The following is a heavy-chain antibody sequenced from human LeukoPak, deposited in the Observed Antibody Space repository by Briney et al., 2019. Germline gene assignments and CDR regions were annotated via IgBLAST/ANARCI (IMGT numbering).Heavy chain of an antibody. J-gene: IGHJ6*04. V-gene: IGHV3-21*01. CDR2: ISSSSSYI. D-gene: IGHD3-10*02. CDR1: GFTFSSYS. Sequence: GGSLRLSCAASGFTFSSYSMSWVRQAPGKGLEWVSSISSSSSYIYYADSLKGRFTISRDNAKNSLYLQMNSLRAEDTAVYYCAELGITMIGGVWGKGTTVTISS. CDR3: AELGITMIGGV.